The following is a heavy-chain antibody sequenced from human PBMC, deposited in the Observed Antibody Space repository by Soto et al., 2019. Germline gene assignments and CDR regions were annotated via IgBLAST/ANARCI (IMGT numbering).Heavy chain of an antibody. J-gene: IGHJ4*02. CDR2: IIPIFGTA. CDR1: GGTFSSYA. CDR3: AGLGDGSHAHYFDY. Sequence: SVKVSCKASGGTFSSYAISWVRQAPGQGLEWMGGIIPIFGTANYAQKFQGRVTITADKSTSTAYMELSSLRSEDTAVYYCAGLGDGSHAHYFDYWGQGTLVTVS. D-gene: IGHD2-2*01. V-gene: IGHV1-69*06.